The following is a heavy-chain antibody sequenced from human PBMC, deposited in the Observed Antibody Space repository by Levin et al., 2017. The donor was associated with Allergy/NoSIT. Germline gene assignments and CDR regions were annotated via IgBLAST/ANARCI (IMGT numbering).Heavy chain of an antibody. Sequence: GGSLRLSCAASGFTFSNAWMSWVRQAPGKGLEWVGCIKSKTDGGTTDYAAPVKGRFTISRDDSKNTLYLQMNSLKTEDTAVYYCTTRGFGEWSSSWIIDAGIWGQGTMVTVSS. V-gene: IGHV3-15*01. D-gene: IGHD3-10*01. J-gene: IGHJ3*02. CDR1: GFTFSNAW. CDR2: IKSKTDGGTT. CDR3: TTRGFGEWSSSWIIDAGI.